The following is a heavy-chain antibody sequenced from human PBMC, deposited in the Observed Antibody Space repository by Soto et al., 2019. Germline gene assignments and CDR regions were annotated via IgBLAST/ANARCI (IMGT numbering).Heavy chain of an antibody. CDR1: GYNFNQYY. CDR3: ARGPDDSDVPRWDH. J-gene: IGHJ4*02. Sequence: QVQLVQSGPEVRKPGASVRLSCATSGYNFNQYYIHWVRQAPGQGLEWMGIINLRGGTTEYAHKFRGRVTVTGDTSTRTAYMELSSLRSEDTAVYFCARGPDDSDVPRWDHWGQGTLITVSS. V-gene: IGHV1-46*02. CDR2: INLRGGTT. D-gene: IGHD4-17*01.